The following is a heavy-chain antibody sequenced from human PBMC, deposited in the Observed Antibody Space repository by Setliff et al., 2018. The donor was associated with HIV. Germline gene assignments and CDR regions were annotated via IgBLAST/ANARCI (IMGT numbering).Heavy chain of an antibody. J-gene: IGHJ4*02. D-gene: IGHD7-27*01. CDR1: GASIGSSTYY. Sequence: SETLSLTCTVSGASIGSSTYYWGCIRQPPGKGLEWIGSIYYSGSTYYNPSLKSRVTISEDTSKNQFSLKLSSVTAADTAIYYCARQPSWGSIDYWGQGTLVTVSS. CDR3: ARQPSWGSIDY. V-gene: IGHV4-39*07. CDR2: IYYSGST.